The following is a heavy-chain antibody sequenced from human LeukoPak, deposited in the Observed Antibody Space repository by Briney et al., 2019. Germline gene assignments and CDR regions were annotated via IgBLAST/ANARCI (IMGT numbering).Heavy chain of an antibody. CDR1: GDSISDYY. CDR2: IYYSGSA. Sequence: SETLSLTCTVSGDSISDYYWTWIRQPPGKGLEWIGYIYYSGSAYFNPSLKSRVTISVDTSKSQFSLKLSSVTAADTVVYYCARTYDSSGYSAFHVWGQGTMVTVSS. V-gene: IGHV4-59*01. D-gene: IGHD3-22*01. CDR3: ARTYDSSGYSAFHV. J-gene: IGHJ3*01.